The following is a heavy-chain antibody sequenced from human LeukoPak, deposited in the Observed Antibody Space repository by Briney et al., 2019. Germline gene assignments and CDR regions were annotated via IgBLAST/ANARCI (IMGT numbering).Heavy chain of an antibody. CDR1: GFTFKDYY. CDR2: LNPYSGGT. CDR3: ARALTRYSTAWYGY. V-gene: IGHV1-2*02. Sequence: ASVKASCKTSGFTFKDYYIHWVRQAPGQGLEWMGWLNPYSGGTNYAQKFQGRVTLTRDTSITTAYMDLSSLTSDDTALYYCARALTRYSTAWYGYWGQGTLVTVSS. D-gene: IGHD6-19*01. J-gene: IGHJ4*02.